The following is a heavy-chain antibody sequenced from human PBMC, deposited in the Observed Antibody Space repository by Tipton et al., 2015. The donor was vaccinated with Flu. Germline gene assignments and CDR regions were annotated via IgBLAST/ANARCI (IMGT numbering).Heavy chain of an antibody. CDR1: GFTFGSYG. CDR3: AREGPSGYGMDV. CDR2: LWYDGGNV. J-gene: IGHJ6*02. Sequence: SGFTFGSYGMHWVRQAPGKGLEWVAYLWYDGGNVHYGDSVKGRFTISRDNSKNTVYLQMTSLRVEDTAVYFCAREGPSGYGMDVWGQGTTVTVSS. V-gene: IGHV3-33*01.